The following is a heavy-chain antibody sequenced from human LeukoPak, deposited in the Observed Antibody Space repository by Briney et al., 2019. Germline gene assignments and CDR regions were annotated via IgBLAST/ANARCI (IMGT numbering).Heavy chain of an antibody. Sequence: GGSLRLSCAASGFTLSSYGMHWVRQAPGKGLEWVAVISYDGSNKYYADSVKGRFTISRDNSKNTLYLQMNSLRAEDTAVYYCAKTGSLYSSTGGYWGQGTLVTVSS. CDR2: ISYDGSNK. CDR3: AKTGSLYSSTGGY. J-gene: IGHJ4*02. V-gene: IGHV3-30*18. CDR1: GFTLSSYG. D-gene: IGHD6-13*01.